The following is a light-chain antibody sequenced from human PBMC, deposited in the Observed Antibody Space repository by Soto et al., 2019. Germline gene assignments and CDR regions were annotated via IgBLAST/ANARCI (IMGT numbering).Light chain of an antibody. CDR2: AAS. CDR3: QKYNSVPLT. V-gene: IGKV1-27*01. Sequence: DIQMTQSPSSLSASVGDRVTITCRASQGISTYLAWYQQKPGKVPKLLIYAASTLQSGVPSRFSGSGSGTDFPLTISSLQPEDVATYYCQKYNSVPLTFGRGTKVEIK. CDR1: QGISTY. J-gene: IGKJ4*01.